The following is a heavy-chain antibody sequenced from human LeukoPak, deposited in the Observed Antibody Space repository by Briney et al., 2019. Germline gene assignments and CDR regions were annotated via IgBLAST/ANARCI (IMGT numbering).Heavy chain of an antibody. Sequence: SETLSLTCTVSGGXISTYYCSWVRQPPGKGLEWVGYIYYSGGTNYNPSLKSRVTISVDTSKNQFSLKLSSVTAADTAVYYCARRPMTTVTTGYYWGQGTLVTVSS. V-gene: IGHV4-59*12. J-gene: IGHJ4*02. CDR3: ARRPMTTVTTGYY. D-gene: IGHD4-17*01. CDR1: GGXISTYY. CDR2: IYYSGGT.